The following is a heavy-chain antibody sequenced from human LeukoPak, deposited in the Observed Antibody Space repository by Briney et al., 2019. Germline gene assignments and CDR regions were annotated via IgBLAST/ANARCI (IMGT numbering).Heavy chain of an antibody. CDR2: IRSDGTDK. J-gene: IGHJ4*02. CDR3: AKDHLQWLVRVGVDY. D-gene: IGHD6-19*01. CDR1: GFTFSSFA. Sequence: PWGSLRLSCAASGFTFSSFAMHWVRQAPGKGLEWVSFIRSDGTDKYYADSVKGRFTVSRDNSKNTLYLQMNSLRAEDTAVYYCAKDHLQWLVRVGVDYWGLGTQVTVSS. V-gene: IGHV3-30*02.